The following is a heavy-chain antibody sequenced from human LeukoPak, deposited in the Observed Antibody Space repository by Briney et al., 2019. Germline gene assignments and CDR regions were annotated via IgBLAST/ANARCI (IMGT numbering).Heavy chain of an antibody. CDR2: IYHSGST. D-gene: IGHD5-12*01. CDR3: ARYRGGSGYHFDY. V-gene: IGHV4-59*12. CDR1: GGSISNYY. Sequence: SETLSLTCTVSGGSISNYYWGWIRQAPGKGLEWIGEIYHSGSTNYNPSLKSRVTISLDKSKNQFSLKLTSVTAADTAVYYCARYRGGSGYHFDYWGQGTLVTVSS. J-gene: IGHJ4*02.